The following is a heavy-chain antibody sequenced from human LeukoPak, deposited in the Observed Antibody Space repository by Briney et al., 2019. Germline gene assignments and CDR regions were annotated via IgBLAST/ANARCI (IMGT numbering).Heavy chain of an antibody. Sequence: SETLSLTCTVSGGSISSYYWSWIRPPPGKGLEWIGYIYYSGSTNYNPSLKSRVTISVDTSKNQFSLKLSSVTGADTAVYYCARIDFWSGYSSDYWCQGTLATVSS. CDR3: ARIDFWSGYSSDY. CDR1: GGSISSYY. J-gene: IGHJ4*02. CDR2: IYYSGST. D-gene: IGHD3-3*01. V-gene: IGHV4-59*12.